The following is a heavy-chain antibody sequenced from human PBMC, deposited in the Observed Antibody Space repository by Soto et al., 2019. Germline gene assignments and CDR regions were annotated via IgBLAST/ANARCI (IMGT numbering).Heavy chain of an antibody. Sequence: GGSLRLSCAASGFTFSSYAMHWVRQAPCKGLEWVAVISYDGSNKYYADSVKGRFTISRDNSKNTLYLQMNSLRAEDTAVYYCARGGAAAGTYGMDVWGKGTTVTVSS. CDR2: ISYDGSNK. V-gene: IGHV3-30-3*01. CDR1: GFTFSSYA. CDR3: ARGGAAAGTYGMDV. D-gene: IGHD6-13*01. J-gene: IGHJ6*04.